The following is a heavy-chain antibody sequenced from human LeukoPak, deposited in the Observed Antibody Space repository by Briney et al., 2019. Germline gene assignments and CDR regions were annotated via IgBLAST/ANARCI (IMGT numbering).Heavy chain of an antibody. V-gene: IGHV1-69*01. J-gene: IGHJ4*02. CDR2: IIPIFGTA. CDR1: GGTFSSYA. Sequence: AWVKVSCKASGGTFSSYAISWVRQAPGQGLEWMGGIIPIFGTANYAQKFQGRVTITADESTSTAYMELSSLRSEDTAVYYCARYDRARYGGQRYFDYWGQGTLVTVSS. D-gene: IGHD4-23*01. CDR3: ARYDRARYGGQRYFDY.